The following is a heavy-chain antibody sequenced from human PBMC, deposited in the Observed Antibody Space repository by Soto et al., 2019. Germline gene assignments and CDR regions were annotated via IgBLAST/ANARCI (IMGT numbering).Heavy chain of an antibody. CDR3: ARSIVVVTALDY. V-gene: IGHV1-3*05. Sequence: QVQLVQSGAEEQKPGASVKVSCKASGYTFTSYAMHWVRQAPGQRLEWMGWLNAGNGNTKYSQKFQGRVTITRDTSASTAYMELSSLRSEDTAVYYCARSIVVVTALDYWGQGTLVTVSS. CDR2: LNAGNGNT. D-gene: IGHD2-21*02. J-gene: IGHJ4*02. CDR1: GYTFTSYA.